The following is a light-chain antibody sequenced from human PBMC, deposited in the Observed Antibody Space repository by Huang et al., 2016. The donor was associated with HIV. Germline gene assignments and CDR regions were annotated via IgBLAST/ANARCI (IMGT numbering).Light chain of an antibody. CDR2: WAS. Sequence: DIVMTQSPDSLAVSLGERATINCKSSQTVLYSSNNKNYLAWYQQKIGQPPKLLIYWASTRESGVPDRFSGSGSGTDFTLTISSLQAEDVAVYYCQQYYTIPRTFGQGTKLEIK. V-gene: IGKV4-1*01. CDR1: QTVLYSSNNKNY. J-gene: IGKJ2*01. CDR3: QQYYTIPRT.